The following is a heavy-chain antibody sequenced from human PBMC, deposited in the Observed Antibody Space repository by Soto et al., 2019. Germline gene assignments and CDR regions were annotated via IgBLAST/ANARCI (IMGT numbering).Heavy chain of an antibody. CDR1: GGSISSSSYY. J-gene: IGHJ4*02. Sequence: SETLSLTCTVSGGSISSSSYYWGWIRQPPGKGLEWIGSIYYSGSTYYNPSLKSRVTISVDTSKNQFSLKLSSVTAADTAVYYCASFRGLYYFDYWGQGTLVTVSS. CDR2: IYYSGST. D-gene: IGHD3-10*01. V-gene: IGHV4-39*01. CDR3: ASFRGLYYFDY.